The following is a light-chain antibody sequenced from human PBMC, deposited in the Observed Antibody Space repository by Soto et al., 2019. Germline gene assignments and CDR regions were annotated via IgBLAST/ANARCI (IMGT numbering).Light chain of an antibody. J-gene: IGKJ2*01. CDR3: QQYGSSPYT. V-gene: IGKV3-20*01. CDR1: QSVRNSY. Sequence: EILLTQSPGTLSLSPGERATLSCRASQSVRNSYLAWYQQKPGQAPRLLIYGASGRVTGIPDRFSGSWSGTDFTLTISRLEPEDFGVYYCQQYGSSPYTFGKGTKLEI. CDR2: GAS.